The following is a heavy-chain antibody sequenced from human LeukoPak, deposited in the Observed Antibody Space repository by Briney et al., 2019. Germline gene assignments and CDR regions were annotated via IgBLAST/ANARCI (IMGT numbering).Heavy chain of an antibody. Sequence: SETLSLTCAVYGGSFSGYYWSWIRHPPGKGLEWIGEINHSGSTNYNPSLKSRVTISVDTSKNQFSLKLSSVTAADTAVYYCARDRSSSSGRYYYYFIDLWGKGTAVTVFS. J-gene: IGHJ6*03. D-gene: IGHD6-6*01. CDR1: GGSFSGYY. CDR2: INHSGST. CDR3: ARDRSSSSGRYYYYFIDL. V-gene: IGHV4-34*01.